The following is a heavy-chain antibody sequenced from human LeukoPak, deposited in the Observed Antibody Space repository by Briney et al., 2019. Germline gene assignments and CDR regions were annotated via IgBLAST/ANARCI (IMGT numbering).Heavy chain of an antibody. CDR1: GYSISSSNW. V-gene: IGHV4-28*01. CDR2: IHYSGST. Sequence: SDTLSLTCAVSGYSISSSNWWGWIRQPPGKGLGWIGYIHYSGSTYYNPSLKSRVTMSVDTSKNQFSLKLNSVTAVDTAVYYCARTLYGDYYFDYWGQGTLVTVSS. J-gene: IGHJ4*02. CDR3: ARTLYGDYYFDY. D-gene: IGHD4-17*01.